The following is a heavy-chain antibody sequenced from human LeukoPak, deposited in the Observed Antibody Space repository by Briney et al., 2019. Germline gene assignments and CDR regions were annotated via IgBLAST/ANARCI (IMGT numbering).Heavy chain of an antibody. J-gene: IGHJ4*02. CDR3: ARTYSGYDSYFDY. CDR1: GFTFSSYS. CDR2: ISSSTSTI. Sequence: GGSLRLSCAASGFTFSSYSMNWVRQAPGKGLEWVSYISSSTSTIYYADSVKGRFTISRDNAKNSLFLQINSLRAEDSAVYYCARTYSGYDSYFDYWGQGTLVTVSS. V-gene: IGHV3-48*01. D-gene: IGHD5-12*01.